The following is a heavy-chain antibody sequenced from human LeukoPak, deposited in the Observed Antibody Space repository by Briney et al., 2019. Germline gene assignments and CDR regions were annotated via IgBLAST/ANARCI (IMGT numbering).Heavy chain of an antibody. J-gene: IGHJ4*02. D-gene: IGHD6-13*01. V-gene: IGHV3-53*01. CDR1: GFTVSSNY. Sequence: PGGSLRLSCAASGFTVSSNYMSWVRQAPGKGLEWVSVIYSGGSTYYADSVKGRFTISRDNSKNTLYLQMNSLRAEDTAVYYCASEAAAGSYYFDYWGQGTLVTVSS. CDR2: IYSGGST. CDR3: ASEAAAGSYYFDY.